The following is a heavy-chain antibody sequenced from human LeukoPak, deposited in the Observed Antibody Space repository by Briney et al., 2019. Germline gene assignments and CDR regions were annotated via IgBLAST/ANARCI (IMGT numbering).Heavy chain of an antibody. Sequence: ASVKVSCKASGYTFTDYCVTWVRQAPGQGLEWMGWITGYNDNTNYAQNLQGRLTMTADTSTTTSYMELRSLTSDDTAVYYCARGGVTSAFMDVWGKGTTVTVSP. CDR1: GYTFTDYC. D-gene: IGHD4-11*01. V-gene: IGHV1-18*01. CDR2: ITGYNDNT. J-gene: IGHJ6*04. CDR3: ARGGVTSAFMDV.